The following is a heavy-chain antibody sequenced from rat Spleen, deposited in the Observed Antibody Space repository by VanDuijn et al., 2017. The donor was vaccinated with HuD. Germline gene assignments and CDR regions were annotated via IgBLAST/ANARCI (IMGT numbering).Heavy chain of an antibody. Sequence: EVQLVESGGGLVQPGRSLRLSCAASGFTFSDYNMAWVRQAPRKGLEWVAIITYDGSSTYYRDSVKGRFTISRDNAKSTLYLQMDSLRSEDTATYYCTREGYWGQGVMVTVSS. J-gene: IGHJ2*01. CDR3: TREGY. V-gene: IGHV5-7*01. CDR2: ITYDGSST. CDR1: GFTFSDYN.